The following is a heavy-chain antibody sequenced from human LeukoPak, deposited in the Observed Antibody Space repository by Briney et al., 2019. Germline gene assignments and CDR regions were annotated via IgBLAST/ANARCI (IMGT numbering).Heavy chain of an antibody. V-gene: IGHV3-23*01. CDR2: ITGSGDDT. D-gene: IGHD6-19*01. J-gene: IGHJ4*02. Sequence: GGSLRLSCAASGFTFNNYAMTWVRQAPGKGLEWVSAITGSGDDTFHADSVKGRFTISRDNSKNTLYLQMNSLRAEDTAVYYCAKGSASSRPYYFDFWGQEVLVTVST. CDR1: GFTFNNYA. CDR3: AKGSASSRPYYFDF.